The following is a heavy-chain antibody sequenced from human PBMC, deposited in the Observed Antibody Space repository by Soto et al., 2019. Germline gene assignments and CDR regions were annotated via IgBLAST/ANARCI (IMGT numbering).Heavy chain of an antibody. D-gene: IGHD3-22*01. CDR3: ARERYYDSWAGAFDI. Sequence: GASVKVSCKASGYTFTSYGISWVRQAPGQGLEWMGWISAYNGNTNYAQKLQGRVTMTTDTFTSTAYMELRSLRSDDTAVYYCARERYYDSWAGAFDIWGQGTMVTVSS. V-gene: IGHV1-18*01. J-gene: IGHJ3*02. CDR1: GYTFTSYG. CDR2: ISAYNGNT.